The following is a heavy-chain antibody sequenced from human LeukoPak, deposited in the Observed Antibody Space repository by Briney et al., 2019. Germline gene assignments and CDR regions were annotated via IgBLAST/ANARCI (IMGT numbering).Heavy chain of an antibody. D-gene: IGHD1-26*01. Sequence: PSETLSLTCSVSGGSISSSSYYWGWIRQPPGKGLEWIGSLYYSGSTSYNPSLKSRVTISVDTSKNQFSLKLGSVTAADTAVYYCARRGVGGANGYFDYWGQGTLVTVSS. CDR1: GGSISSSSYY. CDR3: ARRGVGGANGYFDY. CDR2: LYYSGST. J-gene: IGHJ4*02. V-gene: IGHV4-39*01.